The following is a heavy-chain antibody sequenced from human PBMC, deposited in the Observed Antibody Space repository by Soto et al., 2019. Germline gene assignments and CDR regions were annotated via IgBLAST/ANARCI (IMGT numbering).Heavy chain of an antibody. CDR2: IANSGNT. J-gene: IGHJ4*02. V-gene: IGHV4-39*01. CDR1: GASISSSRYK. Sequence: QLQLQESGPGLVKPSETLSLTCTVSGASISSSRYKWGWIRQPPGKGLEWIGGIANSGNTYYNPSLHSRVTIPGDTPKNQLSLKLTSVTGADTAVYYCVSPDWSRFDYWGQGILITVSS. CDR3: VSPDWSRFDY. D-gene: IGHD2-21*01.